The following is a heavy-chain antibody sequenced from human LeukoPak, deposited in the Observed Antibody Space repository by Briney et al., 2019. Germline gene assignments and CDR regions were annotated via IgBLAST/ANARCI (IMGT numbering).Heavy chain of an antibody. CDR2: IYHSGNN. CDR3: ARLPLYESSASCSLYYFHY. J-gene: IGHJ4*02. Sequence: SETLSLTCAVSGYSISSGYYWGWIRQPPGKGLEWIGRIYHSGNNYYNPSLKSRVTISVDTSKNQFYLKMSPVTAADTAVYYCARLPLYESSASCSLYYFHYWGQGTLVTVSS. V-gene: IGHV4-38-2*01. CDR1: GYSISSGYY. D-gene: IGHD2-2*01.